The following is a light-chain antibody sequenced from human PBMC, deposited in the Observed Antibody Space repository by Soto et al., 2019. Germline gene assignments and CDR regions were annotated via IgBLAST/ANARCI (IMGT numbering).Light chain of an antibody. Sequence: DIQMTHSPSTLSASVGDGLTITCRASSSINNALAWYQKKPGRAPKLLIYKASVLETVAPSRFSGTGSGTEFPLPINGLQPDDFATYYCQQYSSYSPITFGQGTRLEIK. V-gene: IGKV1-5*03. CDR2: KAS. J-gene: IGKJ5*01. CDR1: SSINNA. CDR3: QQYSSYSPIT.